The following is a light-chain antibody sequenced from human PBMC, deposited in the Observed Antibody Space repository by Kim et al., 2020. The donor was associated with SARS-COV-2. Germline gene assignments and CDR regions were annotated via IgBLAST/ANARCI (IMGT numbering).Light chain of an antibody. V-gene: IGKV1-39*01. J-gene: IGKJ2*01. CDR2: AAS. CDR3: QQSYSTPYT. Sequence: DIQMTQSPSSLSASVGDRVTITCRASQSIAGYLNWYQQKPGKAPKLLIYAASTLQSGVPSRFSGSGSGTDFTLTISSLPPEDFATYYCQQSYSTPYTFGQGTKLEIK. CDR1: QSIAGY.